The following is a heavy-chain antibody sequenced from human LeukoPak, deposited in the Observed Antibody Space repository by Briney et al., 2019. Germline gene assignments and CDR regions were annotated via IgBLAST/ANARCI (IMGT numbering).Heavy chain of an antibody. CDR1: GFTFSDYY. V-gene: IGHV3-11*01. CDR2: ISSSGSTI. J-gene: IGHJ5*02. CDR3: AREPYCSSTSCP. D-gene: IGHD2-2*01. Sequence: KSGGSLRLSCAASGFTFSDYYMSWIRQAPGKGLEWVSYISSSGSTIYYADSVKGRFTISRDNAKNSLYLQMNSLRAEDTAVYCCAREPYCSSTSCPWGQGTLVTVSS.